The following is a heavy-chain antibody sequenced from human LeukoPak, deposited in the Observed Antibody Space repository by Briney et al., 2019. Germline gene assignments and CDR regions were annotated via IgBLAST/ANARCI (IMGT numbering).Heavy chain of an antibody. J-gene: IGHJ4*02. CDR2: IKSKTDGGTT. D-gene: IGHD2-2*02. CDR3: TTRSCSSTSCSTLGY. CDR1: GFTFSNAW. Sequence: GGSLRLSCAASGFTFSNAWMSWVRQAPGKGLEWVGRIKSKTDGGTTDYAAPVKGRLTISRDDSKNTLYLQMDSLKTEDTAVYYCTTRSCSSTSCSTLGYWGQGTLVTVSS. V-gene: IGHV3-15*01.